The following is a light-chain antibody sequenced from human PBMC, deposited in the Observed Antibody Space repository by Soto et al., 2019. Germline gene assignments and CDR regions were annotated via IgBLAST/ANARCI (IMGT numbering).Light chain of an antibody. V-gene: IGLV2-14*01. J-gene: IGLJ2*01. Sequence: QSALTQPASVSGSPGQSITISCTGPSSDVGVYNYVSWYQQHPGKAPKLMISDVSNRPSGVSNRFSGSKSGNTASLTISGLQAEDEADYYCSSYTSSSTYVVFGGGTKLTVL. CDR1: SSDVGVYNY. CDR3: SSYTSSSTYVV. CDR2: DVS.